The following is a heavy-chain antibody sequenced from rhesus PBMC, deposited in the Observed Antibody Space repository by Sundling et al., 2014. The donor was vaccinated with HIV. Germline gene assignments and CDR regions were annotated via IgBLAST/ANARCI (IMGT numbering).Heavy chain of an antibody. D-gene: IGHD3-3*01. V-gene: IGHV4-80*01. J-gene: IGHJ6*01. Sequence: QVHLQESGPGLVRPSETLSLTCSVSGASISSYWWSWVRQPPGKGLEWIGEINGNSGGTNYNPSLKSRVSFSRDASQNQFSLRLSSVTAADTAVYYCARVWTTKDYSYGMDPWGQGVVVTVSS. CDR2: INGNSGGT. CDR3: ARVWTTKDYSYGMDP. CDR1: GASISSYW.